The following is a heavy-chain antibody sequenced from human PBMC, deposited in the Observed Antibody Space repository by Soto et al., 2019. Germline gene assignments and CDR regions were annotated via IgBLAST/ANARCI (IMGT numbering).Heavy chain of an antibody. D-gene: IGHD3-3*01. CDR1: GFTFAIDS. Sequence: GSLRLSCAASGFTFAIDSFTWFRQAPVKGLEWVASIDSSRSVRYYADSVKARFTISRDNAKNSLYMQMNSLRDEDTAVYYCARESVSWSGRRCHGLGFDPWGQGP. V-gene: IGHV3-48*02. CDR2: IDSSRSVR. J-gene: IGHJ5*02. CDR3: ARESVSWSGRRCHGLGFDP.